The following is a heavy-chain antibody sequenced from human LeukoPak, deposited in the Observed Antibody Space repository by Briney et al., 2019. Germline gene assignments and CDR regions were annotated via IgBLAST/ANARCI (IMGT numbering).Heavy chain of an antibody. D-gene: IGHD5-24*01. V-gene: IGHV1-46*01. CDR2: INPSGGSR. CDR3: ARILSRNRDGYYLGY. J-gene: IGHJ4*02. CDR1: GYTFTNYY. Sequence: ASVKVSCKASGYTFTNYYIHWVRQAPGQGLEWMGIINPSGGSRTYAQKFQGRVTMTRDMSTSTVYMELSSLRSEDTAVYYCARILSRNRDGYYLGYWGQGTLVTVSS.